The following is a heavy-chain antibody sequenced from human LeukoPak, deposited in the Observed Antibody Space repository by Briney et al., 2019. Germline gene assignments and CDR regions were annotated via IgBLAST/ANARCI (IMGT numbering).Heavy chain of an antibody. V-gene: IGHV3-21*01. J-gene: IGHJ4*02. CDR2: ITSSSSYI. D-gene: IGHD3-22*01. CDR3: ARHVVAVGFDY. CDR1: GFTFSTYT. Sequence: GGSLRLSCAASGFTFSTYTMNWVRQAPGKGLEWVSSITSSSSYIYYADSVKGRFTISRDNAKNSLYLQMNSLRVEDTAVYYCARHVVAVGFDYWGQGTLVTVSS.